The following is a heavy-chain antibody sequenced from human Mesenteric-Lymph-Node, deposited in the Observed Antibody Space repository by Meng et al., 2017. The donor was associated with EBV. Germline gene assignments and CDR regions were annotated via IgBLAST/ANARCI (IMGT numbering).Heavy chain of an antibody. V-gene: IGHV3-23*01. CDR1: EFTFSDYT. CDR2: VSGSGGST. Sequence: LESRGGWVQGGGFLRLSGAAYEFTFSDYTMYWVRQAPWKGLEWVSHVSGSGGSTYYADSVKGRFTISRDNSKNTLFLQMNSLGADDTAVYYCVKDLAVAGTWGQGTLVTVSS. D-gene: IGHD6-19*01. CDR3: VKDLAVAGT. J-gene: IGHJ5*02.